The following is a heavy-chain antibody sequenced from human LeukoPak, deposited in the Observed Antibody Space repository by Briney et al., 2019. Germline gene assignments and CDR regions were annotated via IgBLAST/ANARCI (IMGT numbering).Heavy chain of an antibody. CDR3: ARAGFPKYSNSWYDY. CDR1: GYIFTSYG. V-gene: IGHV1-18*01. D-gene: IGHD6-13*01. CDR2: ISAYNGHT. J-gene: IGHJ4*02. Sequence: ASVKVSCKASGYIFTSYGITWVRQAPGQGLEWMGWISAYNGHTNYAHKFQGRVTLTTDTSTTTAYMELRSLRFDDSAVYYCARAGFPKYSNSWYDYWGQGTVVTVSS.